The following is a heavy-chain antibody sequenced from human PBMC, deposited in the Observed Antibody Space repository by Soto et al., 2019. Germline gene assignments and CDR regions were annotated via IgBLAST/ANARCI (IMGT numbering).Heavy chain of an antibody. J-gene: IGHJ6*02. D-gene: IGHD4-17*01. CDR2: IWYDGSNK. CDR1: GFTFSSYG. CDR3: ARDGGKDYDLYYGMDV. V-gene: IGHV3-33*01. Sequence: GGSLRLSCAASGFTFSSYGMHWVRQAPGKGLEWVAVIWYDGSNKYYADSVKGRFTISRDNSKNTLYLQMNSLRAEDTAVYYCARDGGKDYDLYYGMDVWGQGTTVTRLL.